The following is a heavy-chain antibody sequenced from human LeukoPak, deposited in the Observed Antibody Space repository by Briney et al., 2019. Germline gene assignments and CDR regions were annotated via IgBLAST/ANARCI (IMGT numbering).Heavy chain of an antibody. D-gene: IGHD2-15*01. CDR2: IYYSGST. V-gene: IGHV4-59*01. Sequence: KPSETLSLTCTVSGGAITSYYWSWVRQPPGKGLEWIGYIYYSGSTNYNPSLKSRVTISVDTSKNQFSLKLSSVTAADTAVYCCARGPEGYCSGGSCYWFDPWGQGTLVTVSS. CDR1: GGAITSYY. CDR3: ARGPEGYCSGGSCYWFDP. J-gene: IGHJ5*02.